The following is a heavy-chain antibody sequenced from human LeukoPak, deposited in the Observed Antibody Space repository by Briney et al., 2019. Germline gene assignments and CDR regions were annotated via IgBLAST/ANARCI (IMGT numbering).Heavy chain of an antibody. V-gene: IGHV3-33*06. Sequence: GRSLRLSCAASGFTFSSYGMHWVRQAPGKGLEWVAVIWYDGSNKYYADSVKGRFTISRDNSKNTLYLQMNSLRAEDTAVYYCAKSGNRRDGYNWVDYWGRGTLVTVSS. CDR1: GFTFSSYG. CDR3: AKSGNRRDGYNWVDY. D-gene: IGHD5-24*01. CDR2: IWYDGSNK. J-gene: IGHJ4*02.